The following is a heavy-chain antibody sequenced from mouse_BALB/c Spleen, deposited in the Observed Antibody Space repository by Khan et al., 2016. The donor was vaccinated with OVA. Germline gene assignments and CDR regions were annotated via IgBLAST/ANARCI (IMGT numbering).Heavy chain of an antibody. CDR2: INPTSGYT. J-gene: IGHJ2*01. CDR1: GYTFTSYW. CDR3: ARDRIDD. Sequence: VQLQQSGAELAKPGASVKMSCKASGYTFTSYWMHWIKQRPGQGLEWIGYINPTSGYTDYNQKFKDKATLTADKSSSTAYMQLSSLTSDDSAVYYCARDRIDDWGQGTARTVSS. V-gene: IGHV1-7*01.